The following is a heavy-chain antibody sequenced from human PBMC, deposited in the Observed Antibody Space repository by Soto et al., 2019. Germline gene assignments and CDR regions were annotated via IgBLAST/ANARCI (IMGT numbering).Heavy chain of an antibody. CDR3: ARLRVTTVDY. V-gene: IGHV4-30-2*01. D-gene: IGHD4-17*01. Sequence: SETLSLTCAVSGGSISSGGYSWSWIRQPPGKGLEWIGYVYHSGSTYYNPSLKSRVTISVDRSKNQLSLKLSSVTAADTAVYYCARLRVTTVDYWGQGTLVTVSS. J-gene: IGHJ4*02. CDR2: VYHSGST. CDR1: GGSISSGGYS.